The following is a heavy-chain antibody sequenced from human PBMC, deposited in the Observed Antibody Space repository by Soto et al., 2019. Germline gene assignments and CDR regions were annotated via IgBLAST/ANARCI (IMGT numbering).Heavy chain of an antibody. J-gene: IGHJ1*01. D-gene: IGHD3-22*01. CDR1: GGSISSSSYY. Sequence: SETLSLTCTVSGGSISSSSYYWGWIHKPPGKGLEWIGSIYYSGSTYYNPSLKSRVTISVDTSKNQFSLKLSSVTAADTAVYYCARRGDSRGPAEYFQHWGQGTLVTVSS. CDR3: ARRGDSRGPAEYFQH. CDR2: IYYSGST. V-gene: IGHV4-39*01.